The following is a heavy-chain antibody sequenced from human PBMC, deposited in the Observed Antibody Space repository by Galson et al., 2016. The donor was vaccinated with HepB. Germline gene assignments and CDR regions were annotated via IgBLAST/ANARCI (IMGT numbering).Heavy chain of an antibody. D-gene: IGHD6-19*01. J-gene: IGHJ4*02. CDR2: VYPAGSDT. Sequence: QSGAEVKQPGESLRISCKGSGYTSRSYWIGWVRQMPGKGLEWMGIVYPAGSDTRYSPSFQGQVTVSVDQSTSTAYLQWSSLKDSDTAMYYCARVMGQWLPYFWGQGTLVTVSS. CDR1: GYTSRSYW. V-gene: IGHV5-51*01. CDR3: ARVMGQWLPYF.